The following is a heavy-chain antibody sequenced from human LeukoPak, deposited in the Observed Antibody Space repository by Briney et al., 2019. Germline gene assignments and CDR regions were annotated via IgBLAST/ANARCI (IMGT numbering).Heavy chain of an antibody. J-gene: IGHJ6*04. Sequence: PGGSLRLSCAASGFTFSGSAMHWVRQASGKGLEWVGRIRSKANSYATAYAASVKGRFTISRDDSKNTAYLQMNSLKTEDTAVYYCTRHGNSGYDMVDVWGKGTTVTVSS. D-gene: IGHD5-12*01. V-gene: IGHV3-73*01. CDR1: GFTFSGSA. CDR2: IRSKANSYAT. CDR3: TRHGNSGYDMVDV.